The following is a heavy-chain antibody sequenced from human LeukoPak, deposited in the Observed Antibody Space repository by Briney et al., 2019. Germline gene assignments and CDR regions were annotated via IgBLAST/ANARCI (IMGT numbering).Heavy chain of an antibody. J-gene: IGHJ5*02. V-gene: IGHV1-69*05. CDR1: GGTFSSYA. CDR2: IIPIFGTA. CDR3: ARDQSPELGHWFDP. Sequence: SVKVSCKASGGTFSSYAISWVRQAPGQGLEWMGGIIPIFGTANYAQKFQGRVTITTDESTSTAYMELSSLRSEDTAVYYCARDQSPELGHWFDPWGQGTLVTVPS. D-gene: IGHD1-26*01.